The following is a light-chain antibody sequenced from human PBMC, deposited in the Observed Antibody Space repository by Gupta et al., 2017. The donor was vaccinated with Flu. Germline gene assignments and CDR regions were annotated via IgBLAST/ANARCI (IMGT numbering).Light chain of an antibody. CDR3: QQRSNGPLT. Sequence: GDRATISCEASQSVSTYLAWFQQKPGQAPRLLIYDSSKRATGIPARFSGSGSGTHFTLIISSLEPEDFAIYYCQQRSNGPLTFGGGTRVEIK. CDR2: DSS. J-gene: IGKJ4*01. CDR1: QSVSTY. V-gene: IGKV3-11*01.